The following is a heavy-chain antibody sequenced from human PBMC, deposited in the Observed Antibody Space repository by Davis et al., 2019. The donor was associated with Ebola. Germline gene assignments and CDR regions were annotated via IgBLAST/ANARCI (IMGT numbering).Heavy chain of an antibody. V-gene: IGHV3-23*01. CDR1: GFTFSSYA. Sequence: GESLKISCAASGFTFSSYAMSWVRQAPGKGLEWVSAISGSGGSTYYADSVKGRFTISRDNSKNTLYLQMNSLRAEDTAVYYCARGGKQLVFDYWGQGTLVTVSS. CDR3: ARGGKQLVFDY. D-gene: IGHD6-6*01. CDR2: ISGSGGST. J-gene: IGHJ4*02.